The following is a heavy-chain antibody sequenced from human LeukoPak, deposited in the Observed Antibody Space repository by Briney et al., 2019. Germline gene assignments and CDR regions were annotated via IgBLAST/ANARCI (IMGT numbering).Heavy chain of an antibody. D-gene: IGHD2-15*01. J-gene: IGHJ4*02. CDR1: GYSFTSYW. CDR3: ARHYCSGGSCYLDY. Sequence: NVSCKASGYSFTSYWIGWVRQMPGKGLEWMGIIYPGDSDTRYSPSFQGQVTISADKSISTAYLQWSSLKASDTAMYYCARHYCSGGSCYLDYWGQGTLVTVSS. CDR2: IYPGDSDT. V-gene: IGHV5-51*01.